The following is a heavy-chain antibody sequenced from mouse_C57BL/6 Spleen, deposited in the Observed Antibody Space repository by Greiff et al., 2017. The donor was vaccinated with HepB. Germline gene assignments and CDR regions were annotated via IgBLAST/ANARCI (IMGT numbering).Heavy chain of an antibody. CDR1: GFPFRDYY. V-gene: IGHV5-16*01. Sequence: EVKLMESEGGLVPPGSSMKLSCPASGFPFRDYYIAWVRQVPEKGLEWVANINYDGSSTYYLDSLKSRFIISRDNAKNILYLQMSSLKSEDTATYYCARESRYFDVWGTGTTVTVSS. CDR3: ARESRYFDV. CDR2: INYDGSST. J-gene: IGHJ1*03.